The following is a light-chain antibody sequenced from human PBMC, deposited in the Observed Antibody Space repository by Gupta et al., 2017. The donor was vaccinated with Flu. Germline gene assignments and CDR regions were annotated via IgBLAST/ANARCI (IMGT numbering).Light chain of an antibody. Sequence: DIQIPKSPSSLSASVGDRVTITCRASQDIKNDLHWYQQKTGKAPKRLIYAASNLQSRVPSRRIGGRSCTAYIPIISSLQAEDVLTEYCLQQYDNSPFTFGRGTKVEIK. CDR1: QDIKND. CDR3: LQQYDNSPFT. V-gene: IGKV1-17*01. CDR2: AAS. J-gene: IGKJ4*01.